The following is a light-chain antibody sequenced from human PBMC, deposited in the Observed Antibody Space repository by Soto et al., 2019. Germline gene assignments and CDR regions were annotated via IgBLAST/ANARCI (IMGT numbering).Light chain of an antibody. CDR2: AAS. CDR1: LTISSY. J-gene: IGKJ1*01. V-gene: IGKV1-39*01. CDR3: QQSHSIPWT. Sequence: DIQMTQSPSSLSAFVGGRVTITCRASLTISSYLNWYQQKSGKAPKLVISAASRLESRVPPRFSGSGSGTDFTLTITSLQPEDFATYYCQQSHSIPWTVGQGTKVDIK.